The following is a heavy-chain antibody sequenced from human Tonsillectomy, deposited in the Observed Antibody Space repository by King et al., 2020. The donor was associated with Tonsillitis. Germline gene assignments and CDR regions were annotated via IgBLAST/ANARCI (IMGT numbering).Heavy chain of an antibody. V-gene: IGHV3-23*04. J-gene: IGHJ4*02. CDR1: GFTFSSYA. CDR2: IGGRGATT. CDR3: AKVIPGSTLYPFDC. D-gene: IGHD6-13*01. Sequence: VQLVESGGGLLQPGGSLRLSCAASGFTFSSYAMSWVRQAPGKGLEWVSAIGGRGATTTYAESVKGRFTISRDNSKNTLYLQMNSLRVEDTALYYCAKVIPGSTLYPFDCWGQGTLVTVSS.